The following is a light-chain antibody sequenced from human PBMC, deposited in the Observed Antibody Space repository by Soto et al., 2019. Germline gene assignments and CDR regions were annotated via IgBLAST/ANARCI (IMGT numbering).Light chain of an antibody. CDR3: QQSYGTPIT. CDR1: QSISRY. V-gene: IGKV1-39*01. CDR2: VAS. Sequence: DIQMTQSPSSLSASVGYRFAITCRASQSISRYLNWYQQKPGKDPNLLIYVASSLQSEVPSRFSGSGSGTDFTLTITSLQPEDFATYYCQQSYGTPITFGQGTRLEIK. J-gene: IGKJ5*01.